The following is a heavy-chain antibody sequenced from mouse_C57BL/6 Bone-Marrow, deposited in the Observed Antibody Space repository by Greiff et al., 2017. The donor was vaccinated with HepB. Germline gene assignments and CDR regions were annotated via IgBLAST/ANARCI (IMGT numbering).Heavy chain of an antibody. D-gene: IGHD2-3*01. V-gene: IGHV1-64*01. J-gene: IGHJ1*03. CDR3: ARSLYEGEYDWYFDV. Sequence: VQLQQPGAELVKPGASVKLSCKASGYTFTSYWMHWVKQRPGQGLEWIGMIHPNSGSTNYNEKFKSKATLTVDKSSSTAYMQLSSLTSEDSAVYYCARSLYEGEYDWYFDVWGKGTLVTVSA. CDR1: GYTFTSYW. CDR2: IHPNSGST.